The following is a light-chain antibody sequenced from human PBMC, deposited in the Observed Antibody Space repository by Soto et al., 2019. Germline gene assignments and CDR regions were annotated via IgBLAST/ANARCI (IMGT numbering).Light chain of an antibody. J-gene: IGKJ1*01. CDR1: QNVSSNL. Sequence: TVLTQSPGTLSLSPGERATLSCRASQNVSSNLLVWYQQHPGQAPRLLIYGASSRATGVPDRFSGSGSGTDFSLTIRRLEPDDFAVYYCQQYGISPRTFGQGTKVDIK. CDR3: QQYGISPRT. V-gene: IGKV3-20*01. CDR2: GAS.